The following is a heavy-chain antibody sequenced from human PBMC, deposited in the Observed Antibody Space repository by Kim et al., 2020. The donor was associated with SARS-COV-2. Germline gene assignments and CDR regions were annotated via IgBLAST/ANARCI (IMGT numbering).Heavy chain of an antibody. J-gene: IGHJ6*02. CDR1: TLKFSEHY. Sequence: GGSLRLSCAASTLKFSEHYMDWVRQAPGKGLEWVGRSRNEANRYSTEYAASVKGRFTISRDDSKNSLYLQMNSLKTEDTAVYYCRSGSPYYYGMDVWGQGTTVTVSS. D-gene: IGHD3-10*01. V-gene: IGHV3-72*01. CDR2: SRNEANRYST. CDR3: RSGSPYYYGMDV.